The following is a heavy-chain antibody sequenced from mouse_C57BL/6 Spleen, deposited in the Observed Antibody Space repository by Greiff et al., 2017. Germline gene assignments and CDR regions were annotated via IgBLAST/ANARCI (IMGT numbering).Heavy chain of an antibody. D-gene: IGHD2-1*01. CDR1: GYSFTGYY. CDR3: AIYGKGGPFDY. V-gene: IGHV1-42*01. J-gene: IGHJ2*01. Sequence: EVMLVESGPELVKPGASVKISCKASGYSFTGYYMNWVKQSPEKSLEWIGEINPSTGGTTYNQKFKAKATLTVDKSSSTAYMQLKSLTSEDSAVYYCAIYGKGGPFDYWGQGTTLTVSS. CDR2: INPSTGGT.